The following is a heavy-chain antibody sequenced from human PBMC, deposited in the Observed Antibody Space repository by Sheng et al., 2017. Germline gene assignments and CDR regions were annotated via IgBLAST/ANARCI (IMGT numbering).Heavy chain of an antibody. CDR2: ITTSGNYI. CDR1: GFTVSDNH. D-gene: IGHD3-3*02. V-gene: IGHV3-21*06. Sequence: EVQLVESGGGLIQPGGSLRLSCAASGFTVSDNHMSWVRQAPGMGLEWVSSITTSGNYIYYAESLKGRFTISRDNARNSLYLQINSLRAEDTALYYCASEGIFEHWGQGTLVIVSS. CDR3: ASEGIFEH. J-gene: IGHJ5*02.